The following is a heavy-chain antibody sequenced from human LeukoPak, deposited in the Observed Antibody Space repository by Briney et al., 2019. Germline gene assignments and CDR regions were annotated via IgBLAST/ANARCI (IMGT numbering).Heavy chain of an antibody. V-gene: IGHV1-8*01. J-gene: IGHJ5*02. CDR1: GYTFTSYV. D-gene: IGHD6-19*01. CDR2: MNPNSGNT. Sequence: ASVTVSCTASGYTFTSYVINWVRQAPGQGLEWMGWMNPNSGNTGYAQKFQGRVTMTRNTSISTAYMELSSLRSEDTAVYYCARGPAVAGTVSWFDPWGQGTLVTVSS. CDR3: ARGPAVAGTVSWFDP.